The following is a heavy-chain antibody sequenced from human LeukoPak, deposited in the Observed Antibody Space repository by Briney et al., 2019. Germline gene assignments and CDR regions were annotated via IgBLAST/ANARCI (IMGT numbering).Heavy chain of an antibody. CDR1: GFTFSSYW. J-gene: IGHJ3*02. CDR3: STGSGHAFDI. D-gene: IGHD3-10*01. Sequence: GGSLRPSCAASGFTFSSYWMHWVRQVPGKGLVWVSRINSDGSSTSYADSVKGRFTISRDNAKNTLYVQMNSLRAEDTAVYYCSTGSGHAFDIWGRGTMVTVSS. V-gene: IGHV3-74*01. CDR2: INSDGSST.